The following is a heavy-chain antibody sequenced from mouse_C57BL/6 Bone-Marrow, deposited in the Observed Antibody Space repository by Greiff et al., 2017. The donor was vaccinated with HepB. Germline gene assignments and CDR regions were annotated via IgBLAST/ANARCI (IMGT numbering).Heavy chain of an antibody. CDR1: GFTFGSYG. CDR2: ISSGGSYT. D-gene: IGHD1-1*01. CDR3: ARPPYYYGSSVAWFAY. V-gene: IGHV5-6*01. J-gene: IGHJ3*01. Sequence: EVKLQESGGDLVKPGGSLKLSCAASGFTFGSYGMSWVRQTPDKRLEWVATISSGGSYTYYPDSVKGRFTISRDNAKNTLYLQMSSLKSEDTAMYYCARPPYYYGSSVAWFAYWGQGTLVTVSA.